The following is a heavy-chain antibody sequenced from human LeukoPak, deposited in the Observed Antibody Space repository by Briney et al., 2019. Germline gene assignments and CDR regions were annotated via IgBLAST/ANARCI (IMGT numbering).Heavy chain of an antibody. CDR2: ISAYNGKK. CDR1: GYTFTSNG. D-gene: IGHD2-2*01. Sequence: PKASVKVSCKASGYTFTSNGISWVRQAPGQGLEWMGCISAYNGKKNHAQKPQGRVTMTTDTSTSTAYMELRSLRSDDTAVYYCARDRCSSTSCYPNWFDPWGQGTLVTVSS. J-gene: IGHJ5*02. V-gene: IGHV1-18*01. CDR3: ARDRCSSTSCYPNWFDP.